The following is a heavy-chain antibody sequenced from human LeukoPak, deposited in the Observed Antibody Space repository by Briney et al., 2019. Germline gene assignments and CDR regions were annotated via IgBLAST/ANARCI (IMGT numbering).Heavy chain of an antibody. Sequence: GSLRLSCAASGFTFSSYGMHWVRQAPGKGLEWVAVISYDGSNKYYADSVKGRFTISRDNSKNTLYLQMNSLRAEDTAVYYCAREPYYYGSGSRFDYWGQGTLVTVSS. CDR3: AREPYYYGSGSRFDY. D-gene: IGHD3-10*01. J-gene: IGHJ4*02. V-gene: IGHV3-30*03. CDR1: GFTFSSYG. CDR2: ISYDGSNK.